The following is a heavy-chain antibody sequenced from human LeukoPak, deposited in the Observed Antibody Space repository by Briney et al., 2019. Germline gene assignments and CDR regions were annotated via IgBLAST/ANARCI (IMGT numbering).Heavy chain of an antibody. Sequence: PGGSLRLSCAASGFSISGYWMHWVRQAAGEGLVWVSRMNSGGTTINYADSVKGRFTISRDNVDNTLHLQMNSLRVEDTAVYYCAKDRLRWLRGPDDYMDVWGKGTTVTVSS. J-gene: IGHJ6*03. CDR2: MNSGGTTI. CDR1: GFSISGYW. D-gene: IGHD4-17*01. CDR3: AKDRLRWLRGPDDYMDV. V-gene: IGHV3-74*01.